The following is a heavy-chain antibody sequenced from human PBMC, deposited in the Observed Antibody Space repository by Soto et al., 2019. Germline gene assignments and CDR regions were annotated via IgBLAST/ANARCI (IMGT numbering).Heavy chain of an antibody. Sequence: PGWSLRLSCAASGFTFISYGMHWVRLAPGRGLEWVALVWNDGTNPYYADSVQGRFIISRDNSKNTLYLQMNSLSAEDTAVYYCARDNVASTDYFWFDPRGQGTQVTVSS. D-gene: IGHD4-17*01. J-gene: IGHJ5*02. CDR2: VWNDGTNP. CDR3: ARDNVASTDYFWFDP. CDR1: GFTFISYG. V-gene: IGHV3-33*01.